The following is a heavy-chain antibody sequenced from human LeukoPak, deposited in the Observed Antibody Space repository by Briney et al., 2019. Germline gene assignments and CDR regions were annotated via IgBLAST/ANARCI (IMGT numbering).Heavy chain of an antibody. D-gene: IGHD3-22*01. CDR2: ISSSSSYI. J-gene: IGHJ4*02. CDR1: GFTFSSYS. V-gene: IGHV3-21*01. Sequence: GGSLRLSCAASGFTFSSYSMNWVRQAPGKGLEWVSSISSSSSYIYYADSVKGRFTISRDNAKNSLYLQMNSLRAEDTAVYYCARGSITMIVINYWGQGTLVTVSS. CDR3: ARGSITMIVINY.